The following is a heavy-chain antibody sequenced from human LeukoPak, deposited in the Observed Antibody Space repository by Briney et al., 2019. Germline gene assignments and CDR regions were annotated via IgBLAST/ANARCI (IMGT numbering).Heavy chain of an antibody. V-gene: IGHV3-30*03. J-gene: IGHJ4*02. Sequence: GRSLRLSCAASGFTFSSYGMHWVRQAPGKGLEWVAVISYDGSNKYYADSVKGRFTISRDNSKNTLYLQMNSLRAEDTAVYYCARGYYYDSSGKADYWGQGTLVTVSS. CDR2: ISYDGSNK. CDR1: GFTFSSYG. CDR3: ARGYYYDSSGKADY. D-gene: IGHD3-22*01.